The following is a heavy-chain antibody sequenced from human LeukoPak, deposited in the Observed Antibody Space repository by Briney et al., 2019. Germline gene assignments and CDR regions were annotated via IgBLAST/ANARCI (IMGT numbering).Heavy chain of an antibody. CDR2: INPNSGGT. Sequence: ASVKVSCKASGYTFTGYYMHWVRQAPGQGLEWMGWINPNSGGTNYAQKFQGWVTMTRDTSISTAYMELSRLRSDDTAVYYCSTLTMVRGVRSDYWGQGTLVTVSS. CDR1: GYTFTGYY. D-gene: IGHD3-10*01. V-gene: IGHV1-2*04. CDR3: STLTMVRGVRSDY. J-gene: IGHJ4*02.